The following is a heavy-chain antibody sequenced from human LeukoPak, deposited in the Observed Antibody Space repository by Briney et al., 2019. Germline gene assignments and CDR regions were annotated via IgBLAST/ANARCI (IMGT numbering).Heavy chain of an antibody. CDR2: INHSGST. Sequence: SETLSLTCAVYGGSFSGYYWSWIRQPPGKGLEWIGEINHSGSTNYNPSLKSRVTISVDTSKNQFSLKLSSVTAADTAVYYCASRGCSSSWSDWGQGTLVTVSS. CDR3: ASRGCSSSWSD. D-gene: IGHD6-13*01. J-gene: IGHJ4*02. CDR1: GGSFSGYY. V-gene: IGHV4-34*01.